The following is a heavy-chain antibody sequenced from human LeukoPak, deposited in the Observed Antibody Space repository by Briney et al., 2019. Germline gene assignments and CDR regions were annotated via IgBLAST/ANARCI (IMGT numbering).Heavy chain of an antibody. Sequence: SQTLSVTCDISGDSVSSNSAAWNWIRQSPSRGLEWLGRTYYRSKWYNDYAVSVKSRITINPDTSKNQFSLQLNSVTPEDTAVYYCARDQPLYWFGELLFDYWGQGTLVTVSS. CDR1: GDSVSSNSAA. D-gene: IGHD3-10*01. J-gene: IGHJ4*02. CDR3: ARDQPLYWFGELLFDY. CDR2: TYYRSKWYN. V-gene: IGHV6-1*01.